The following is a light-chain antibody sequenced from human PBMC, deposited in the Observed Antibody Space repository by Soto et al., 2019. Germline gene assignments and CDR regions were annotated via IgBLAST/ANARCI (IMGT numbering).Light chain of an antibody. J-gene: IGLJ2*01. Sequence: QSALTQPASVSGSPGQSITISCTGTSSDVGGYNYVSWYQQHPGKAPKLMIYDVSNRPSGVSNRFSGSKSGNTASLTISGLQAEDVADYYCSSYTTSSTLIFGGGTKLTVL. CDR2: DVS. V-gene: IGLV2-14*01. CDR1: SSDVGGYNY. CDR3: SSYTTSSTLI.